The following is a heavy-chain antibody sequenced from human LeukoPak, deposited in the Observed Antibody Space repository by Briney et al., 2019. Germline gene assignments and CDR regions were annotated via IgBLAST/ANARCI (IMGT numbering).Heavy chain of an antibody. CDR2: VNPNSGNT. V-gene: IGHV1-8*01. CDR3: ARGLVSVTTLTSYYFDY. J-gene: IGHJ4*02. D-gene: IGHD4-11*01. Sequence: ASVKVSCKASGYTFTSYDINWVRQATGQGLEWMGWVNPNSGNTGYAQKFQGRVAMTRNTSISTAYMELSSLRSEDTAVYYCARGLVSVTTLTSYYFDYWGQGTLVTVSS. CDR1: GYTFTSYD.